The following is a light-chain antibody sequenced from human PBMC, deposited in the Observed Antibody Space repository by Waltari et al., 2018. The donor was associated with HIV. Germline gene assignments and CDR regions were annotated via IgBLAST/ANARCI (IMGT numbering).Light chain of an antibody. CDR3: ATWDDRGPKWV. Sequence: QSVLTQPPSASETPGQRVTISCSGTSSNIGSNSVYWYQHLPGTAPKLLIYRDRQRPSWGPDRFSGSKSGASASLAISGLRSEDEADYYCATWDDRGPKWVFGGGTKLTVL. J-gene: IGLJ3*02. CDR2: RDR. CDR1: SSNIGSNS. V-gene: IGLV1-47*01.